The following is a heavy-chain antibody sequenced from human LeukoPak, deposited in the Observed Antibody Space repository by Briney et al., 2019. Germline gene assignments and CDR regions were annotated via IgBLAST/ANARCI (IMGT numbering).Heavy chain of an antibody. CDR1: GFTFSSYA. D-gene: IGHD4-23*01. J-gene: IGHJ5*02. Sequence: GGALRLYCAASGFTFSSYAMHWVRQAPGKGLEGVAVVSYDGSDKYYADSVKGRFTISRDNSKNKLYLQMNTLRAEDTTVYCFASVGGGWPAASSGQGNPVTVSS. CDR2: VSYDGSDK. CDR3: ASVGGGWPAAS. V-gene: IGHV3-30-3*01.